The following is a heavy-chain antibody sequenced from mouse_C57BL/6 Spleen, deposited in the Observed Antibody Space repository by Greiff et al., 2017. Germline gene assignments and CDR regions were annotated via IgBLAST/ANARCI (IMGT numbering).Heavy chain of an antibody. CDR2: IHPNSGST. CDR3: ARSTTVVATDWFAD. J-gene: IGHJ3*01. CDR1: GYTFTSYW. D-gene: IGHD1-1*01. Sequence: QVQLQQPGAELVKPGASVKLSCKASGYTFTSYWMHWVKQRPGQGLEWIGMIHPNSGSTNYNEKFKSKATLTVDKSSSTAYMQLSSLTSEDSAVYNCARSTTVVATDWFADWGQGTLVTVSA. V-gene: IGHV1-64*01.